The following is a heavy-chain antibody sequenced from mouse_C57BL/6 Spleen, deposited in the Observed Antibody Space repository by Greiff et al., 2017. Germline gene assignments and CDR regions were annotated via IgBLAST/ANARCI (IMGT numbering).Heavy chain of an antibody. V-gene: IGHV1-15*01. CDR1: GYTFTDYE. CDR2: IDPETGGT. J-gene: IGHJ4*01. Sequence: QVQLQQSGAELVRPGASVTLSCKASGYTFTDYEMHWVKETPVHGLEWIGAIDPETGGTAYNQKFKGKAILTADKSSSTAYMELRSLTSEDSAVYYCTRRSNYGIDYAMDYWGQETSVTVSS. D-gene: IGHD1-1*01. CDR3: TRRSNYGIDYAMDY.